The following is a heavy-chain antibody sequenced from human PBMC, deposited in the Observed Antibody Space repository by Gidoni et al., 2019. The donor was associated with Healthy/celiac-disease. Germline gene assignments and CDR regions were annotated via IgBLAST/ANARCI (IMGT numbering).Heavy chain of an antibody. CDR2: INSDGSST. CDR3: ARDQQWLDFDY. J-gene: IGHJ4*02. V-gene: IGHV3-74*01. Sequence: EVQLVESGGGLVQPGGSLRLSCAASGFTFSSSGMHWVRQAPGKGLVWVSRINSDGSSTSYADSVKGRFTISSDNAKHTLYLQMNSLRAEATAVYYCARDQQWLDFDYWGQGTLVTVSS. D-gene: IGHD6-19*01. CDR1: GFTFSSSG.